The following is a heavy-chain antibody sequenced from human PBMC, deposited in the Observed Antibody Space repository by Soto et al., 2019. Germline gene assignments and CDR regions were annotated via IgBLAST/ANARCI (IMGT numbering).Heavy chain of an antibody. Sequence: GGSLRLSCAASGFTFSSYGMHWVRQAPGKGLEWVAVIWYDGSNKYYADSVKGRFTISRDNSKNTLYLQMNSLRAEDTAVYYCARDHSLGYCSSTSCYLDYWGQGTLVTVSS. J-gene: IGHJ4*02. CDR1: GFTFSSYG. CDR3: ARDHSLGYCSSTSCYLDY. CDR2: IWYDGSNK. V-gene: IGHV3-33*01. D-gene: IGHD2-2*01.